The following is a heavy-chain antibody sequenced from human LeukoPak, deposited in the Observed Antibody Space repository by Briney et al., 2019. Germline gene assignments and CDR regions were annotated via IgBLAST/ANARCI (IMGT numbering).Heavy chain of an antibody. CDR2: IYWNDDK. Sequence: TLSLTCTVSGYSISSGYYWDWIRQPPGKALEWLALIYWNDDKRYSPSLKNRLTITKDTSKNQVVLTMTNMDPVDTATYYCAHKLWFGELYFDSWGQGTLVTVSS. J-gene: IGHJ4*02. D-gene: IGHD3-10*01. V-gene: IGHV2-5*01. CDR1: GYSISSGYYW. CDR3: AHKLWFGELYFDS.